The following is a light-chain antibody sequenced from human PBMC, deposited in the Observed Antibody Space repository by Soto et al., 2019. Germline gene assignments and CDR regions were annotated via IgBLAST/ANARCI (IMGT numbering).Light chain of an antibody. Sequence: DIQMTQSPSTLSASGGERVTMTCRASQSISSWLAWYQQKPGKAPKLLIYDASSLESGVPSRFSGSGSGTEFTLTISSLQPDDFATYYCQQYNSYSGTFGQGTKVDIK. J-gene: IGKJ1*01. CDR2: DAS. CDR1: QSISSW. V-gene: IGKV1-5*01. CDR3: QQYNSYSGT.